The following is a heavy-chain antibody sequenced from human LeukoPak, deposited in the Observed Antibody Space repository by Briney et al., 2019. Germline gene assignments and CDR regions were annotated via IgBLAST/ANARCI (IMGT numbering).Heavy chain of an antibody. CDR3: ARTYYMDV. J-gene: IGHJ6*03. Sequence: PGGSLRLSCAASGFTFSSYGMHWVRQAPGKGLGWVAFIRYDGSNKYYADSVKGRFTISRDNSKNSLYLQMNSLRAEDTAVYYCARTYYMDVWGKGTTVTVSS. V-gene: IGHV3-30*02. CDR2: IRYDGSNK. D-gene: IGHD1-1*01. CDR1: GFTFSSYG.